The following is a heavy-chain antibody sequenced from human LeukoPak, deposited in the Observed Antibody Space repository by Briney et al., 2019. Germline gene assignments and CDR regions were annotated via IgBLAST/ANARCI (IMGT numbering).Heavy chain of an antibody. V-gene: IGHV1-69*13. J-gene: IGHJ4*02. D-gene: IGHD3-22*01. CDR1: GGTFSSYA. CDR2: IIPIFGTA. CDR3: ARGPDYDSSGYYYD. Sequence: GASVKVSCKASGGTFSSYAISWVRQAPGQGLEWMGGIIPIFGTANYAQKSQGRVTITADESTSTAYMELSSLRSEDTAVYYCARGPDYDSSGYYYDWGQGTLVTVSS.